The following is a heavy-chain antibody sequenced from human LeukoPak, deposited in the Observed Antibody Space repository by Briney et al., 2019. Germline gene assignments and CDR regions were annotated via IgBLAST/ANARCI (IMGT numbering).Heavy chain of an antibody. CDR2: IYSGGST. Sequence: GGSLRLSCAASGFTVSSNYMSWVRQAPGKGLEWVSVIYSGGSTYYADSVEGRFTISRDNSKNTLYLQMNSLRAEDTAVYYCARDHRYYYYGMDVWGQGTTVTVSS. J-gene: IGHJ6*02. V-gene: IGHV3-53*01. CDR1: GFTVSSNY. CDR3: ARDHRYYYYGMDV.